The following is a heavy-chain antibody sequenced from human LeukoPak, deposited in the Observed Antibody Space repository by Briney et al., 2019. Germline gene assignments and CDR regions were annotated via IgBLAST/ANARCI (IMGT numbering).Heavy chain of an antibody. J-gene: IGHJ4*02. V-gene: IGHV3-33*06. CDR2: IWYDGSNK. D-gene: IGHD2-15*01. Sequence: PGRSLRLSCAASGFTFSSYGMHWVRQAPGKGLEWVALIWYDGSNKYYTDSVKGRLTISRDNSKNTLYLQMDSLRGEDTAVYYCAKDFRIGYSAHFDYWGQGALVTVSS. CDR3: AKDFRIGYSAHFDY. CDR1: GFTFSSYG.